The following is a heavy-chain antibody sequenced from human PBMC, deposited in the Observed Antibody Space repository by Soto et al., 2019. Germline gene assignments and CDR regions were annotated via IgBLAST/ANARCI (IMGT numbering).Heavy chain of an antibody. CDR2: ISSSSSYI. V-gene: IGHV3-21*01. J-gene: IGHJ4*02. CDR3: ARDFPPGPFDY. CDR1: GFTFSSYS. Sequence: GGSLRLSCAASGFTFSSYSMNWVRQAPGKGLEWVSSISSSSSYIYYADSVKGRFTISRDNAKNSLYLQMSSLRAEDTAVYYCARDFPPGPFDYWGQGTLVTVSS.